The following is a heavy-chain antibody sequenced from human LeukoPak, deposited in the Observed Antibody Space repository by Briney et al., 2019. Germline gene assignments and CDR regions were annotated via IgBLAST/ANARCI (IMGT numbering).Heavy chain of an antibody. CDR3: ARGLRPGFYYFDY. CDR1: GFTFSSYS. D-gene: IGHD3-3*01. Sequence: PAGSLRLSCAGSGFTFSSYSISWVRQAPGKGLEWVSYISRTSSAIYYADSVKGRFTISRDNAKNSLYLQMNSLRAEDTAVYYCARGLRPGFYYFDYWGQGTLVTVSS. V-gene: IGHV3-48*01. CDR2: ISRTSSAI. J-gene: IGHJ4*02.